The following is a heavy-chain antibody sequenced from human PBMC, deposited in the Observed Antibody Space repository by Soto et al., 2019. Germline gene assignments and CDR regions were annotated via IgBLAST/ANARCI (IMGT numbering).Heavy chain of an antibody. Sequence: PSETLSLTCSVSGGSMSSGDYYWSWIRQPPGKGLEWIGYIDYSGSPYYNPSLKSRVTISVGTSKNQFSLKLRSVTAADTAVYYCARDRCTTTTCYSWFDPWGQGTLVTVS. CDR3: ARDRCTTTTCYSWFDP. D-gene: IGHD2-2*01. CDR2: IDYSGSP. CDR1: GGSMSSGDYY. J-gene: IGHJ5*01. V-gene: IGHV4-30-4*01.